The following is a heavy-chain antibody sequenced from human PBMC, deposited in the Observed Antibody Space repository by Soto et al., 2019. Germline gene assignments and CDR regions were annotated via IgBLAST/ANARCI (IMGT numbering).Heavy chain of an antibody. CDR1: GDSVSSNSAT. CDR2: TYYRSKWYN. Sequence: PSQTLSLTCAISGDSVSSNSATWNCIRQSPSRGLEWLGRTYYRSKWYNDYAVSVKSRMAINPDTSENQFSLQLNSVTPEDTAVYYCARGVESRGRNAFEIWGQGTVVTVSS. CDR3: ARGVESRGRNAFEI. D-gene: IGHD3-10*01. J-gene: IGHJ3*02. V-gene: IGHV6-1*01.